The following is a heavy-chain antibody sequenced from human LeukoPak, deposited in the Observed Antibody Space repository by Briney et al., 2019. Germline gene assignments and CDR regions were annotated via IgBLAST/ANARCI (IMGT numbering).Heavy chain of an antibody. D-gene: IGHD6-6*01. Sequence: GGSLRLSCAASGFTFSSYAMSWVRQAPGKGLEWVSSISASGDTTYYADPVMGRFTISRDNSKNTLYVQMNTLRAEDTAIYYCAKVRPYTNSPIDYWGQGTLVTVSS. CDR2: ISASGDTT. CDR1: GFTFSSYA. J-gene: IGHJ4*02. V-gene: IGHV3-23*01. CDR3: AKVRPYTNSPIDY.